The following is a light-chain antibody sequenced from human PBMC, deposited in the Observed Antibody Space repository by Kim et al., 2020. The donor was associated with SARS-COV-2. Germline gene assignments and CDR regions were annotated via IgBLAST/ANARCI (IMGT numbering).Light chain of an antibody. CDR2: QDS. CDR3: QAWDSSTYV. J-gene: IGLJ1*01. Sequence: VSPGQTASITCSGDKLGDKYACWYQQKPGQSPVLVIYQDSKRPSGIPERFAGSNSGNTATLTISGTQAMDEADYYCQAWDSSTYVFGTGTKVTVL. V-gene: IGLV3-1*01. CDR1: KLGDKY.